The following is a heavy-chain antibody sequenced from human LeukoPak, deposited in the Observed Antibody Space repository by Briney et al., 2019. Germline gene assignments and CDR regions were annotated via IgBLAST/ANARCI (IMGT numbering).Heavy chain of an antibody. Sequence: GRSLRLSCAASAFPFSSYGMHWVRQAPGKGLEWVAVIWHDGSHKYYADSVTGRFTISRDDSKNTLYLQMNSLRAEDTAIYYCASGVYSSGWYLDYWGQGTLVTVSS. V-gene: IGHV3-33*01. D-gene: IGHD6-19*01. CDR2: IWHDGSHK. CDR1: AFPFSSYG. CDR3: ASGVYSSGWYLDY. J-gene: IGHJ4*02.